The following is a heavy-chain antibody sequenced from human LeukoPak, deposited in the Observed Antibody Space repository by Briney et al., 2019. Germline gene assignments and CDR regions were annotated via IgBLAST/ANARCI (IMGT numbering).Heavy chain of an antibody. CDR1: GGAISSYY. J-gene: IGHJ6*03. CDR3: ARDRGAYYYYYYMDV. Sequence: SETLSLTCTVFGGAISSYYWNWIRQPPGKGLEWIGYIYYSGSTNYNPSLKSRVTISVDTSKNQFSLKLSSVTAADTAVYYCARDRGAYYYYYYMDVWGQGTTVTVSS. CDR2: IYYSGST. V-gene: IGHV4-59*01. D-gene: IGHD5-12*01.